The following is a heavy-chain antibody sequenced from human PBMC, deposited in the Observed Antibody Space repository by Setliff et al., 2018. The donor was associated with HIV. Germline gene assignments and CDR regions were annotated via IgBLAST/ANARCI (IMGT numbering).Heavy chain of an antibody. CDR1: GFSISSRYY. CDR2: IYHSGST. J-gene: IGHJ5*02. D-gene: IGHD1-1*01. Sequence: PSETLSLTCDVSGFSISSRYYWGWIRQSPGKGLEWIGSIYHSGSTYYNPSLKSRVTISVDTSKNQFSLNLSSVTAADTAVYYCAQEERDAYNYWFDPWGQGTLVTVSS. V-gene: IGHV4-38-2*01. CDR3: AQEERDAYNYWFDP.